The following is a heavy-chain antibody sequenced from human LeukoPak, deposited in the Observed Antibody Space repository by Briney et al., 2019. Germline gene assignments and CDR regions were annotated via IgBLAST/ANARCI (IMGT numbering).Heavy chain of an antibody. CDR2: IYYSGST. CDR1: GGSISSSSYY. V-gene: IGHV4-39*01. D-gene: IGHD6-6*01. J-gene: IGHJ4*02. CDR3: ALGNIAARPFYFDY. Sequence: SETLSLTCTVSGGSISSSSYYWGWIRQPPGKGLEWIGSIYYSGSTYYNPSLKSRVTISVDTSKNQFSLKLSSVTAADTAVYYCALGNIAARPFYFDYWGQGTLVTVSS.